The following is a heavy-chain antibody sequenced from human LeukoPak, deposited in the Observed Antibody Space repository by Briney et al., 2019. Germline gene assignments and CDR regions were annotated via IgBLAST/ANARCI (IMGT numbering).Heavy chain of an antibody. CDR3: ARHPRGAAAADDAFDM. D-gene: IGHD6-13*01. CDR2: MNRNDGNT. Sequence: GSVRVSCTASGFTFTSHDFNWVRQATGQGLEWMGWMNRNDGNTGYAQKVQGRVTMTRDTSINTVYLEMSTLRAEDTAVYYCARHPRGAAAADDAFDMWGQGTMVIVSS. V-gene: IGHV1-8*01. CDR1: GFTFTSHD. J-gene: IGHJ3*02.